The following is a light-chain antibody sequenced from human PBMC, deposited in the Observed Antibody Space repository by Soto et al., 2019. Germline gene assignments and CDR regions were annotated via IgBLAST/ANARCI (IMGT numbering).Light chain of an antibody. CDR2: DVS. CDR3: CSYAGTYTFVV. Sequence: QSALTQPRSVSGSPGQSVTISCTGTSNDVGGYNYVSWYQQNPGKAPKLMIYDVSKRPSGVPDRFSGSKSDNTASLTISGLQAEDEDDYYCCSYAGTYTFVVFGGGTKVTVL. V-gene: IGLV2-11*01. J-gene: IGLJ2*01. CDR1: SNDVGGYNY.